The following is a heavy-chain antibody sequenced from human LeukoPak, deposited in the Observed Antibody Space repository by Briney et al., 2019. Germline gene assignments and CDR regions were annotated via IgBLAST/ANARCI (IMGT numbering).Heavy chain of an antibody. CDR3: ARESGTYSYGAFDI. CDR1: GFTFSSYT. D-gene: IGHD1-26*01. J-gene: IGHJ3*02. CDR2: ISYDGSNK. V-gene: IGHV3-30-3*01. Sequence: GRSMRLSCAASGFTFSSYTMHWVRQAPGKGLEWVAVISYDGSNKYYADSVKGRFTISKDNAKNSLYLQMNSLRAEDTAVYYCARESGTYSYGAFDIWGQGTMVTVSS.